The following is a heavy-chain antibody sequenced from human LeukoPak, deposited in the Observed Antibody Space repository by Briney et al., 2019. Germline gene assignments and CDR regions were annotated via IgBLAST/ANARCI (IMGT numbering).Heavy chain of an antibody. CDR1: GFTFSSYG. V-gene: IGHV3-30*02. CDR2: IRYDGSNK. Sequence: PGGSLRLSCAASGFTFSSYGMHWVRQAPGKGLEWVAFIRYDGSNKYYADSVKGRFTISRDNSKNTLYLQMNSLRAEDMALYYCAKDSERDTTMVTDYWGQGTLVTVSS. D-gene: IGHD5-18*01. CDR3: AKDSERDTTMVTDY. J-gene: IGHJ4*02.